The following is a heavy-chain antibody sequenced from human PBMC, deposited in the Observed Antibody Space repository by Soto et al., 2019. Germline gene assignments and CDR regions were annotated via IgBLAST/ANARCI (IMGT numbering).Heavy chain of an antibody. Sequence: PSETLSLTCTVSGASISGFYWGWIRKSAGKGLEWIGRIYATGTTDYNPSLKSRVMMSVDTSKKQFSLKLRSVTAADRAVYYCVRDGRKTLLDWFDPWGQGISVTVSS. V-gene: IGHV4-4*07. J-gene: IGHJ5*02. CDR2: IYATGTT. CDR1: GASISGFY. D-gene: IGHD2-8*02. CDR3: VRDGRKTLLDWFDP.